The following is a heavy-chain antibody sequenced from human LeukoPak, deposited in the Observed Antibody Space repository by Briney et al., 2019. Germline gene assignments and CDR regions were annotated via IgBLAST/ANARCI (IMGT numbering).Heavy chain of an antibody. Sequence: GASVKVSCKASGYTFTGYYMHWVRQAPGQGLEWMGWINPNSGGTNYAQKFQGRVTMTRDTSISTAYMELSRLRSDDTAVYYCARDIVRVKAEPGFDYSGQGTLVTVSS. D-gene: IGHD1-14*01. J-gene: IGHJ4*02. V-gene: IGHV1-2*02. CDR3: ARDIVRVKAEPGFDY. CDR1: GYTFTGYY. CDR2: INPNSGGT.